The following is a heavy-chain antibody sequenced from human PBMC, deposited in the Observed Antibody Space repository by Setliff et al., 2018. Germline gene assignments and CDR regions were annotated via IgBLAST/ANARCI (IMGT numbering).Heavy chain of an antibody. J-gene: IGHJ3*02. Sequence: ASVKVSCKASGGTFSSYAISWVRQATGQGLEWMGWMNPNSGNTGYAQKFQGRVTITADTSTDTAYMELSSLRSEDTAVYYCATTIVGATLDAFDIWGQGTMVTVSS. CDR3: ATTIVGATLDAFDI. CDR1: GGTFSSYA. CDR2: MNPNSGNT. D-gene: IGHD1-26*01. V-gene: IGHV1-8*02.